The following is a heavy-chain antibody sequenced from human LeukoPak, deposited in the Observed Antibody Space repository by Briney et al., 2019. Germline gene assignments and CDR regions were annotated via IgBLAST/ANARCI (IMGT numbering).Heavy chain of an antibody. V-gene: IGHV3-48*03. CDR2: ISSSGSDI. J-gene: IGHJ4*02. D-gene: IGHD4/OR15-4a*01. CDR1: GFTFSNYE. CDR3: ARDGPYGGYFDY. Sequence: GGSLRLSCAASGFTFSNYEMHWVRQAPGKGLEWVSYISSSGSDIYYADSVKGRFTISRDNAKNSLYLQMNSLRAEDTAVYYCARDGPYGGYFDYWGQGTLVTVSS.